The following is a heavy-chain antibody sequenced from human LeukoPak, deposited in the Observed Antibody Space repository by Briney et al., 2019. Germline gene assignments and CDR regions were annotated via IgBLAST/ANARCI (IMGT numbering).Heavy chain of an antibody. D-gene: IGHD3-10*01. J-gene: IGHJ6*03. CDR3: AREYYYGSGRRYYYYYYYMDV. Sequence: SETLSLTCTVSGGSISSGSYYWSWIRPPAGKGLEWIGRIYTSGSTNYNPSLKSRVTISVDTSKNQFSLKLSSVTAADTAVYYCAREYYYGSGRRYYYYYYYMDVWGKGTTVTISS. CDR1: GGSISSGSYY. CDR2: IYTSGST. V-gene: IGHV4-61*02.